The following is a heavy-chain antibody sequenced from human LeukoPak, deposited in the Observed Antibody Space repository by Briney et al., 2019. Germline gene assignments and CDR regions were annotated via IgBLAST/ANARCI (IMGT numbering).Heavy chain of an antibody. J-gene: IGHJ4*02. V-gene: IGHV1-2*02. Sequence: ASVKVSCKASGYIFIGYYIHWVRQAPGQGLEWMGWLNPHTGGTNYAQKFRGRVAMTRDTSITTAYMELSRLTSDDTAVYFCARPLEYGSSLDWGQGTQVTVSS. CDR2: LNPHTGGT. CDR1: GYIFIGYY. D-gene: IGHD3-10*01. CDR3: ARPLEYGSSLD.